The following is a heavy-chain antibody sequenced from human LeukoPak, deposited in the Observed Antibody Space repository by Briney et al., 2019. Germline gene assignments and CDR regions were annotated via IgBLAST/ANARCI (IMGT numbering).Heavy chain of an antibody. CDR3: ARAREYLAVDL. V-gene: IGHV3-66*02. D-gene: IGHD2/OR15-2a*01. CDR2: IYSAGNT. J-gene: IGHJ5*02. CDR1: GFTVSSYY. Sequence: GGSLRLSCAASGFTVSSYYMNWVRQAPGKGLEWVSVIYSAGNTYYADSVKGRFTISRDNSKNTLFLQVDSLRAEDTAVYYCARAREYLAVDLWGQGTQVTVSS.